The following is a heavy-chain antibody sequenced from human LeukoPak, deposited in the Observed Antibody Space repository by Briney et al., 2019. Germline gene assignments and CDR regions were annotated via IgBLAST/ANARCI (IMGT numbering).Heavy chain of an antibody. J-gene: IGHJ6*04. D-gene: IGHD3-3*01. Sequence: GGSLRLSCEASEFTFSTYWMHWVRQAPGKGLVWVSRIESDGSLISYADSVKGRFTISRDNAKNTLYLQMNSLRAEDTAVYYCARDDDLTISLDVWGKGTTVTVSS. CDR3: ARDDDLTISLDV. CDR1: EFTFSTYW. V-gene: IGHV3-74*01. CDR2: IESDGSLI.